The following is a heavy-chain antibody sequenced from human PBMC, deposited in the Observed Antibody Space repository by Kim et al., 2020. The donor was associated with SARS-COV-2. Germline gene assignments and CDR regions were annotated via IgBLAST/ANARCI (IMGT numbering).Heavy chain of an antibody. CDR3: ARGSCSGGSCARVD. Sequence: ASVKVSCKASGYTFTGYYIHWVRQAPGQGLEWMGWINPNSGAPNYAQNFQGRVTMTRDTSINTAYMELSRLTSDDRAVYYCARGSCSGGSCARVDWGQGTPVTVSS. V-gene: IGHV1-2*02. CDR1: GYTFTGYY. J-gene: IGHJ4*02. D-gene: IGHD2-15*01. CDR2: INPNSGAP.